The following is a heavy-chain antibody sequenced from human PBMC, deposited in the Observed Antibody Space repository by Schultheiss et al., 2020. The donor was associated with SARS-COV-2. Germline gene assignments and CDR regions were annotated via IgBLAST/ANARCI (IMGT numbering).Heavy chain of an antibody. D-gene: IGHD3-22*01. J-gene: IGHJ4*02. CDR2: ISSSSSYI. Sequence: GGSLRLSCAASGFTFSDYYMSWIRQAPGKGLEWVSYISSSSSYIYYADSVKGRFTISRDNAKNSLYLQMNSLRAEDTAVYYCARDRRKFDLIVDYWGQGTLVTVSS. CDR3: ARDRRKFDLIVDY. CDR1: GFTFSDYY. V-gene: IGHV3-11*06.